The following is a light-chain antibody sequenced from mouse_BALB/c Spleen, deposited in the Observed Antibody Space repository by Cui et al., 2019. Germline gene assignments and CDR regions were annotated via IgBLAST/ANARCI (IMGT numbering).Light chain of an antibody. CDR2: LTS. CDR1: SSVSY. CDR3: QQWSSNPLT. Sequence: QIVLTQSPALMSASPGEQVTMTCSASSSVSYMYWYQQKPRSSPKPWIYLTSNLASGVPARFSGSGSGTSYSLTISSMEAEDAATYYCQQWSSNPLTFGAGTKLELK. J-gene: IGKJ5*01. V-gene: IGKV4-68*01.